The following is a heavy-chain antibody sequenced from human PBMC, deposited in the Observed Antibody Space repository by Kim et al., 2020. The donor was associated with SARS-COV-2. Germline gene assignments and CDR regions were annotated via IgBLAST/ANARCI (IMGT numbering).Heavy chain of an antibody. CDR3: ARDGRRYYDSSGYYIDY. V-gene: IGHV3-30-3*01. CDR1: GFTFSSYA. J-gene: IGHJ4*02. D-gene: IGHD3-22*01. CDR2: ISYDGSNK. Sequence: GGSLRLSCAASGFTFSSYAMHWVRQAPGKGLEWVAVISYDGSNKYYADSVKGRFTISRDNSKNTLYLQMNSLRAEDTAVYYCARDGRRYYDSSGYYIDYWGQGTLVTVSS.